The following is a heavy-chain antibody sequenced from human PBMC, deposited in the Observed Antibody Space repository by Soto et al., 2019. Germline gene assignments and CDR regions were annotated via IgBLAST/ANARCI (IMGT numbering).Heavy chain of an antibody. CDR1: GFTFSTHA. CDR3: ARDQTGITTTGGGRIDH. CDR2: VSCDGSNK. J-gene: IGHJ4*02. V-gene: IGHV3-30-3*01. D-gene: IGHD1-20*01. Sequence: QVQLVESGGGVVQPGRSLRLSCAASGFTFSTHAMHWVRQAPGTGLECVASVSCDGSNKYYSDSVKGRFTISRDNSKNPLYLQMSGLTPEDTAVYSCARDQTGITTTGGGRIDHWGQGTLVTVSS.